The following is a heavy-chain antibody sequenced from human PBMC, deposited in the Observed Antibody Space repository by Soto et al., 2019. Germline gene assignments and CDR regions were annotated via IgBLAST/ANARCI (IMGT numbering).Heavy chain of an antibody. J-gene: IGHJ4*02. Sequence: QVQVVQSGAEVKQPGSSVKVSCKVSGGTFSTYSISWVRQAPGQGLEWVGGIIPIFGAAKHAQKFQGRVTITADDSTSTVYMELSGLRSEDTAVYFCARDGDRGTARHWGQGTLVTVSS. CDR2: IIPIFGAA. CDR3: ARDGDRGTARH. V-gene: IGHV1-69*01. CDR1: GGTFSTYS. D-gene: IGHD1-1*01.